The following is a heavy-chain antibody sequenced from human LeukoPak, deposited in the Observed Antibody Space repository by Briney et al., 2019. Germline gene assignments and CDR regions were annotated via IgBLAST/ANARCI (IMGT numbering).Heavy chain of an antibody. CDR3: ARDLRYCGGDCYSGALDY. Sequence: ASVKVSCKASGYTFTSYGISWVRQAPGQGLEWMGWISAYNGNTNYAQKLQGGVTMTTDTSTSTAYMELRSLRSDDTAVYYCARDLRYCGGDCYSGALDYWGQGTLVTVSS. D-gene: IGHD2-21*02. V-gene: IGHV1-18*01. J-gene: IGHJ4*02. CDR1: GYTFTSYG. CDR2: ISAYNGNT.